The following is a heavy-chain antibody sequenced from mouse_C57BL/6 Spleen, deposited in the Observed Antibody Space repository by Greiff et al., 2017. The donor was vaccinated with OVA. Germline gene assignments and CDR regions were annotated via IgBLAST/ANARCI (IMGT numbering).Heavy chain of an antibody. CDR1: GYTFTNYW. J-gene: IGHJ2*01. CDR2: IYPGGGYT. CDR3: ARVDGNVRYFDY. Sequence: QVQLQQSGAELVRPGTSVKMSCKASGYTFTNYWIGWAKQRPGHGLEWIGDIYPGGGYTNYNEKFKGKATLTADQSSSTAYMQFSSLTSEDSAIYYCARVDGNVRYFDYWGQGTTLTVSS. V-gene: IGHV1-63*01.